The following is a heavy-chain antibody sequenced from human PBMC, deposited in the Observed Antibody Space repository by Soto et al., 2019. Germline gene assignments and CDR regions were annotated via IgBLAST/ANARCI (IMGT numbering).Heavy chain of an antibody. CDR1: GGTFNIYS. V-gene: IGHV1-69*01. CDR3: ARGASTHYYDSSGYYKGPLDY. J-gene: IGHJ4*02. Sequence: QVQLVQSGADVKKPGSSVKVSCKASGGTFNIYSISWVRQAPGQGLEWMGGIIPLFGTAYYAQEFQGRVTITADESTITAYMELSSLRSEDTAVYFCARGASTHYYDSSGYYKGPLDYWGQGTLVTVSS. D-gene: IGHD3-22*01. CDR2: IIPLFGTA.